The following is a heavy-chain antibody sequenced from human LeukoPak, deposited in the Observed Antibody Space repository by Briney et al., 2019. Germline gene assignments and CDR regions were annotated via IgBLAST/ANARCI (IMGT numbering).Heavy chain of an antibody. V-gene: IGHV3-7*01. CDR3: AKDIMDLVQPYYYYYMDV. Sequence: PGGSLRLSCAASGFTFSSYWMSWVRQAPGKGLEWVANIKQDGSEKYYVDSVKGRFTISRDNAKNSLYLQMNSLRAEDTAVYYCAKDIMDLVQPYYYYYMDVWGKGTTVTVSS. J-gene: IGHJ6*03. CDR1: GFTFSSYW. D-gene: IGHD1-1*01. CDR2: IKQDGSEK.